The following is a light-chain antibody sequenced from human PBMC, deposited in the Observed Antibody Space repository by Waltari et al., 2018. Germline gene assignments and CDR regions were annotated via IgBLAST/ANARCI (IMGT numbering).Light chain of an antibody. V-gene: IGLV2-14*01. Sequence: QSALTQPASVSGSPGQSITISCTGTSSYVGGYHYVPCYQQPPGKAPKLMIYAVSKRPSGVSNRFSGSKSGNTASLTISGLQAEDEADYYCSSYTSSSTWVFGGGTKLTVL. J-gene: IGLJ3*02. CDR1: SSYVGGYHY. CDR3: SSYTSSSTWV. CDR2: AVS.